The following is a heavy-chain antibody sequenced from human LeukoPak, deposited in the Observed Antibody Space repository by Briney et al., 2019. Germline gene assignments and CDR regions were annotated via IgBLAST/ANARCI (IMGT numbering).Heavy chain of an antibody. CDR3: ARDKGVQSLDY. CDR2: IWFDGSNK. Sequence: GGSLRLSCAASGFTFSSYAMSWVRQAPGKGLEWVAMIWFDGSNKYYADSVKGRFTISRDNSKNTVDLQMNSLGAEDTALYYCARDKGVQSLDYWGQGALVTVSS. V-gene: IGHV3-33*08. CDR1: GFTFSSYA. J-gene: IGHJ4*02. D-gene: IGHD1-1*01.